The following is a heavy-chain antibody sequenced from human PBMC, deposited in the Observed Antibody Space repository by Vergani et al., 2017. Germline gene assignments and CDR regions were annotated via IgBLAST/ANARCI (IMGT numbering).Heavy chain of an antibody. CDR1: GFTSSYYG. CDR3: ATKSCGTPVCQIGYFRE. Sequence: QVHLVESGGGVVQPGRSLRLSCVVSGFTSSYYGMHWVRQAPGKGLEWVAVISYEGTQKYYADSVKGRFTISRDNSKSTLYLQMNSLRTEDTAVYYCATKSCGTPVCQIGYFREWGQGTLVTVSS. J-gene: IGHJ1*01. V-gene: IGHV3-30*03. CDR2: ISYEGTQK. D-gene: IGHD1-1*01.